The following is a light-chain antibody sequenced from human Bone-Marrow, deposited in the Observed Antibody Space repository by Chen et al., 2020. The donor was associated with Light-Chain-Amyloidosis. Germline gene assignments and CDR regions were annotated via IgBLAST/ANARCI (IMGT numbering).Light chain of an antibody. J-gene: IGLJ2*01. CDR3: QSADSSGTYEGI. CDR2: RDT. CDR1: ALPTKY. Sequence: SYELTQPPSVSVSPGQTARITCSGDALPTKYAYWHQQKPGQAPVLVIHRDTEWPSGISERFSGTSSGTTATLTIGGVQAEDEADYHCQSADSSGTYEGIFGGGTKLTVL. V-gene: IGLV3-25*03.